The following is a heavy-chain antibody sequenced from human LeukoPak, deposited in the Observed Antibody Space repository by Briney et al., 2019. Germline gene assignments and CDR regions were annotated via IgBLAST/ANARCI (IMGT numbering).Heavy chain of an antibody. CDR2: ISGSGGIT. J-gene: IGHJ6*02. Sequence: GGSLRLSCAASEFTFSTYAISWVRQAPGKGLEWVSAISGSGGITYYADSVKGRFTISRDNSKNTLYLQMNSLRAEDTAVYYCAKIGCSSNSCYSSSYYYYYGMDVWGQGTTVTVSS. CDR3: AKIGCSSNSCYSSSYYYYYGMDV. V-gene: IGHV3-23*01. CDR1: EFTFSTYA. D-gene: IGHD2-15*01.